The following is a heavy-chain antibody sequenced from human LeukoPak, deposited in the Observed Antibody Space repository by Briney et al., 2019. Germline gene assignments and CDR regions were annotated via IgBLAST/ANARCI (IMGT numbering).Heavy chain of an antibody. D-gene: IGHD6-13*01. Sequence: ASVKVSCQASGYTFTSYDINWVRQATGQGLEWMGWMNPNSGNTGYAQKLQGRVTMTRNTSRSTAYIELSSLRSEDTTVYYCATQVIGAAGTGDFDIWGQGTMVTVSS. CDR2: MNPNSGNT. V-gene: IGHV1-8*01. CDR3: ATQVIGAAGTGDFDI. J-gene: IGHJ3*02. CDR1: GYTFTSYD.